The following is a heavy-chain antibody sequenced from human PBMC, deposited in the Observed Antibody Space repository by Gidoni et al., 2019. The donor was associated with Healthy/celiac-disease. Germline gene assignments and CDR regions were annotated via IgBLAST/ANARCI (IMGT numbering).Heavy chain of an antibody. Sequence: VQLSELGGGLIQPGGSLRLCWAAAGFTVSSTCMSWVRQAPGKGLEWVSVIYSGGSTYYADSVKGRFTISSDNSKNTLYLQMNSLRAEDTAVYYCARSPTLFSSSSWYYFDYWGQGTLVTVSS. J-gene: IGHJ4*02. CDR3: ARSPTLFSSSSWYYFDY. CDR1: GFTVSSTC. CDR2: IYSGGST. D-gene: IGHD6-13*01. V-gene: IGHV3-53*01.